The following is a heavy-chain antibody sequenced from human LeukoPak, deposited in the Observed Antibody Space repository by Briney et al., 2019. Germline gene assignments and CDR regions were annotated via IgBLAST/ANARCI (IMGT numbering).Heavy chain of an antibody. CDR3: ARASYCSDGSCYSDY. D-gene: IGHD2-15*01. CDR1: GYTFTAYY. V-gene: IGHV1-2*02. J-gene: IGHJ4*02. Sequence: ASVKVSCKASGYTFTAYYMHWVRQAPGQGLEWMGLINPNSGGTNYAQRFQGRVTMTRDTSISTAYMELSKLTSDDTAVYYCARASYCSDGSCYSDYWGQGTLVTVSS. CDR2: INPNSGGT.